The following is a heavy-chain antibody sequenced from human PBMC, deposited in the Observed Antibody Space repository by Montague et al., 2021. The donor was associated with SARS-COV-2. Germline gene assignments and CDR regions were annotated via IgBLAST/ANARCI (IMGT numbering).Heavy chain of an antibody. J-gene: IGHJ3*02. D-gene: IGHD3-3*01. CDR2: IYYSGST. CDR1: GSSISSSSYY. CDR3: ARHSGRDTIFGVVIIPDAFDI. V-gene: IGHV4-39*01. Sequence: SETLSLTCTVSGSSISSSSYYWGWIRQPPGKGLEWIGSIYYSGSTYYNPSLKSRVTISVDTSKNQFPLKLSSVTAADTAVYYCARHSGRDTIFGVVIIPDAFDIWGQGTMVTVSS.